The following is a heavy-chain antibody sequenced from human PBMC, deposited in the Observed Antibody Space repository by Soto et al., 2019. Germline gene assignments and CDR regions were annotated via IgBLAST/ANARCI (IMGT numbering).Heavy chain of an antibody. D-gene: IGHD4-4*01. J-gene: IGHJ4*02. CDR2: ISFNGGDT. V-gene: IGHV3-64D*06. CDR3: VKDGAVTFSGWFFDY. Sequence: PGGSMRLSCSASGFPFSRFAIHWVRQAQGKGLVYVSGISFNGGDTYHAYSVKGRFSSSRDNSKNTVYLQMSSLRAEDTAVYYCVKDGAVTFSGWFFDYWGQGTPVTVSS. CDR1: GFPFSRFA.